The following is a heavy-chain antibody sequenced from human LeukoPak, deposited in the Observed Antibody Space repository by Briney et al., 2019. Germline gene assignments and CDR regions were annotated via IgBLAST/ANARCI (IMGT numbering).Heavy chain of an antibody. CDR2: IYNSGST. CDR1: GGSIGSYY. D-gene: IGHD4-11*01. V-gene: IGHV4-59*01. J-gene: IGHJ6*02. CDR3: ARGTTPYYYYYGMDV. Sequence: PSETLSLTCTVSGGSIGSYYSSWTRQPPGKGLEGIGYIYNSGSTNYNPSLKSRVTISVDTSKNQFSLKLSSVTAADTAVYYCARGTTPYYYYYGMDVWGQGTTVTVSS.